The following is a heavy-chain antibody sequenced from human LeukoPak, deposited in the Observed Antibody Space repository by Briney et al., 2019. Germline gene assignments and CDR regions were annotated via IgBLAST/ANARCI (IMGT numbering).Heavy chain of an antibody. CDR2: INPNSGGT. CDR3: ATTVSYYFDY. CDR1: GYTFTGYY. V-gene: IGHV1-2*02. Sequence: ASVKASCKASGYTFTGYYMHWVRQAPGQGLEWMGWINPNSGGTNYARNFQGRVTMTRDTSISTAYMELSRLTPDDTAVYYCATTVSYYFDYWGQGTLVTVSS. D-gene: IGHD1-1*01. J-gene: IGHJ4*02.